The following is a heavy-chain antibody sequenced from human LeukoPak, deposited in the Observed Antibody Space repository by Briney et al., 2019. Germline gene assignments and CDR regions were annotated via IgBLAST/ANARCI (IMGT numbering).Heavy chain of an antibody. Sequence: ASVKVSCKASGYTFTGYYMHWVRQAPGQGLEWMGWINPNSGGTNYAQKFQGRVTMTRDTSISTAYMELSRLRSDDTAAYYCARWGVVVTALGYWGQGTLVTVSS. CDR3: ARWGVVVTALGY. J-gene: IGHJ4*02. CDR2: INPNSGGT. V-gene: IGHV1-2*02. D-gene: IGHD2-21*02. CDR1: GYTFTGYY.